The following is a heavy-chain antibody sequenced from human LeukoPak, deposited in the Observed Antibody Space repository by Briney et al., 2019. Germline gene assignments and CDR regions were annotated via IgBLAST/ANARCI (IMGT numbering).Heavy chain of an antibody. CDR2: ISSSSSYI. V-gene: IGHV3-21*04. D-gene: IGHD1-26*01. CDR3: AKGGSVRGYYYYYMDV. J-gene: IGHJ6*03. CDR1: GFTFSSYS. Sequence: PGGSLRLSCAASGFTFSSYSMNWVRQAPGKGLEWASSISSSSSYIYYADSVKGRFTISRDNAKNSLYLQMNSLRAEDMALYYCAKGGSVRGYYYYYMDVWGKGTTVTVSS.